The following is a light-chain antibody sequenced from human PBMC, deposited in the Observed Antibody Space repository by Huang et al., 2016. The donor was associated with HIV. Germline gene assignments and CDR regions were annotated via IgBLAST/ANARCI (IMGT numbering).Light chain of an antibody. CDR3: QQYSDSPFT. CDR2: GAS. Sequence: IVLTQTPGTLSLSPGERATLSCRARQSVTNSYLAWYQHRPGQAPRLLIYGASSRATGVPDRFSGSGSGTDVTLTITRLEPEDFGVYYCQQYSDSPFTFGGGTKVEIK. CDR1: QSVTNSY. V-gene: IGKV3-20*01. J-gene: IGKJ4*01.